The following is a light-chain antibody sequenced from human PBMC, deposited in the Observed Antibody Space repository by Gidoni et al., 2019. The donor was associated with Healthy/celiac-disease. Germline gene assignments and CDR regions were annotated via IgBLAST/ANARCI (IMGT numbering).Light chain of an antibody. CDR1: QSLLHSNGYNY. V-gene: IGKV2-28*01. J-gene: IGKJ1*01. CDR2: LGS. CDR3: MQALQTPWT. Sequence: DIVMTQSPLSLPVTPGEPASISCRSSQSLLHSNGYNYLDWYLQKPGQSPQLLIYLGSNRASGVPDRFSGSGSGTDFTLKISRVEAEDVGVYYCMQALQTPWTFGQLPRWKSN.